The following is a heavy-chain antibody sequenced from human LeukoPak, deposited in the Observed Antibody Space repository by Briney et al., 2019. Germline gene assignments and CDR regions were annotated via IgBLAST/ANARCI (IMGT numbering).Heavy chain of an antibody. D-gene: IGHD3-10*01. V-gene: IGHV3-30-3*01. CDR1: GFTFSSYA. Sequence: GGSLRLSCAASGFTFSSYAMHWVRQAPGKGLEWVAVISYDGSNKYYADSVKGRFTISRDNSKNTLYLQMNSLRAEDTAVYYCARGGLVWFGELLDPWYFDYWGQGTLVTVSS. CDR3: ARGGLVWFGELLDPWYFDY. CDR2: ISYDGSNK. J-gene: IGHJ4*02.